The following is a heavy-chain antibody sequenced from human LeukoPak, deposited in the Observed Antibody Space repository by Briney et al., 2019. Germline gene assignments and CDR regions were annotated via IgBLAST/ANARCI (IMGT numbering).Heavy chain of an antibody. J-gene: IGHJ4*02. D-gene: IGHD2-15*01. CDR1: GGSISSYY. V-gene: IGHV4-4*07. Sequence: SETLSLTCTVSGGSISSYYWSWIRQPAGKGLEWIGRIYTSGSTNYNPTLKSRVTISVDKSKNQFSLKLSSVTAADTAVYYCARAVWDCSGGSCYSGFDYWAQGTLVTVSS. CDR3: ARAVWDCSGGSCYSGFDY. CDR2: IYTSGST.